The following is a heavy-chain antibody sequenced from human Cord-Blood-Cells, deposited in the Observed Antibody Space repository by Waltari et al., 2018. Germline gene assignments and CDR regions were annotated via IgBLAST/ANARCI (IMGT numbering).Heavy chain of an antibody. CDR2: INPNSGGT. Sequence: QVQLVQSGAAVKKPGASVKGSYTASGYHFTGYYIHWVRQAPGQGLEWMGWINPNSGGTNYAQKFQGRVTMTRDTSISTAYMELSRLRSDDTAVYYCANDSGWFDPWGQGTLVTVSS. V-gene: IGHV1-2*02. J-gene: IGHJ5*02. D-gene: IGHD6-19*01. CDR1: GYHFTGYY. CDR3: ANDSGWFDP.